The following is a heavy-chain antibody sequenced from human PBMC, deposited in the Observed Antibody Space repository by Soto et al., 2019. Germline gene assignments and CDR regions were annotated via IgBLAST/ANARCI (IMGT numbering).Heavy chain of an antibody. D-gene: IGHD4-17*01. V-gene: IGHV3-53*01. J-gene: IGHJ4*02. CDR2: IYSGGST. CDR1: GFTVSSNY. CDR3: ASDQGGYGDYVVY. Sequence: GGSLRLSCAASGFTVSSNYMSWVRQAPGKGLEWVSVIYSGGSTYYADSVKGRFTISRDNSKNTLYLQMNSLRAEDTAVYYCASDQGGYGDYVVYWGQGTLVTVSS.